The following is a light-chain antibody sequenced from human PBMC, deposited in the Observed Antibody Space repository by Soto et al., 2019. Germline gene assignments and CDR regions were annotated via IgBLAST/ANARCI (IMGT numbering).Light chain of an antibody. V-gene: IGKV2-30*01. Sequence: DVVMTQSPLSLPVTLGQPASISCRSSQSLVYSDVNTYLNWFQQRPGHSPRRLIYKGSNRDSGVTDRFSGRGSGTDFTLKIRRVEAEDVGVYYFMQGTHWTLFTFGPRTKVDIK. J-gene: IGKJ3*01. CDR3: MQGTHWTLFT. CDR1: QSLVYSDVNTY. CDR2: KGS.